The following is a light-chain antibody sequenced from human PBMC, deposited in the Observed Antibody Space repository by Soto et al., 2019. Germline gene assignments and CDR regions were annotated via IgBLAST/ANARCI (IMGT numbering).Light chain of an antibody. CDR2: GAS. Sequence: IQLTQSPSSLSAPVGDRVTVTCRASQNINIYLNWYQQKPGKAPTLLIYGASSLQSGVPSRFSGGGSRTDFTLTISSLQAEDFATYYCQQSYRSPYTFGQGTRLEI. V-gene: IGKV1-39*01. CDR1: QNINIY. J-gene: IGKJ2*01. CDR3: QQSYRSPYT.